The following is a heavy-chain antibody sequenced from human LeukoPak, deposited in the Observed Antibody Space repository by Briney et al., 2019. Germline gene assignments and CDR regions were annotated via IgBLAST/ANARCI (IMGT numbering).Heavy chain of an antibody. CDR3: ARRTYYYDNYAFDI. Sequence: SVTLSLTCTVSGGSISSSSYYWGWIRQPPGKGLEWIGSIYYSGSTYYNPSLKSRVTISVDTSKNQFSLKLSSVTAADTAVYYCARRTYYYDNYAFDIWGQGTMVTVSS. J-gene: IGHJ3*02. V-gene: IGHV4-39*01. CDR1: GGSISSSSYY. D-gene: IGHD3-22*01. CDR2: IYYSGST.